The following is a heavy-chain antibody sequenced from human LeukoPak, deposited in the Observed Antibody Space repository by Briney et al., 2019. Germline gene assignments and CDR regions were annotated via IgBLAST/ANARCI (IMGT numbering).Heavy chain of an antibody. V-gene: IGHV4-39*07. CDR1: GDSISTSNSY. Sequence: SETLSLTCTVSGDSISTSNSYWGWIRQPPGKGLEWIGSIYYSGSTYYNPSLKSRVTISVDTSKNQFSLKLSSVTAADTAVYYCALSEIGFVPWGQGTLVTVSS. CDR2: IYYSGST. CDR3: ALSEIGFVP. J-gene: IGHJ5*02. D-gene: IGHD2/OR15-2a*01.